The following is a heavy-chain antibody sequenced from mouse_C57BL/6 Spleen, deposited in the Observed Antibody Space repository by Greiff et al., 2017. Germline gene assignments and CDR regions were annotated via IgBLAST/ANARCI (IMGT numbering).Heavy chain of an antibody. CDR2: IDPSDSYT. J-gene: IGHJ1*03. D-gene: IGHD2-4*01. CDR1: GYTFTSYW. Sequence: QVQLQQPGAELVKPGASVKLSCKASGYTFTSYWMQWVKQRPGQGLEWIGEIDPSDSYTNYNQKFKGQATLTVDTSSSTADMQRSSLTSEDSAVYYCARRYDYDNWYFDVWGTGTTVTVSS. V-gene: IGHV1-50*01. CDR3: ARRYDYDNWYFDV.